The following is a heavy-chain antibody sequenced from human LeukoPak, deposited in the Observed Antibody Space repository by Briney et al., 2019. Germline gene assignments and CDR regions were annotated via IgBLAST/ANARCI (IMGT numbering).Heavy chain of an antibody. CDR1: GGSFSGCY. CDR2: INHSGST. V-gene: IGHV4-34*01. D-gene: IGHD4-17*01. Sequence: SETLSLTCAVYGGSFSGCYWSWIRQPPGKGLEWIGEINHSGSTNYNPSLKSRVTISVDTSKNQFSLKLSSVTAADTAVYYCARSATVTTGLDYWGQGTLVTVSS. CDR3: ARSATVTTGLDY. J-gene: IGHJ4*02.